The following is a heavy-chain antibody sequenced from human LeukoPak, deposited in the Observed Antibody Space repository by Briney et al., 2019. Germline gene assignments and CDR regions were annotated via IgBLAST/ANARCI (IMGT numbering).Heavy chain of an antibody. CDR1: GFTFSSYA. CDR2: ISSNGGST. CDR3: ARLGLARTADY. V-gene: IGHV3-64*01. Sequence: GGSLRHSCAASGFTFSSYAMHWVRQAPGKGLEYVSAISSNGGSTYYANSVKGRFTISRDNSKNTLYLQMGSLRAEDMAVYYCARLGLARTADYWGQGTLVTVSS. J-gene: IGHJ4*02. D-gene: IGHD3-16*01.